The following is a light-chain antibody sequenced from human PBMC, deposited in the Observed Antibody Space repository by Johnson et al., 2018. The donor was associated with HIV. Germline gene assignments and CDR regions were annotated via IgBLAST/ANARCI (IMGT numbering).Light chain of an antibody. CDR3: GTWDSSLRGYV. V-gene: IGLV1-51*02. J-gene: IGLJ1*01. Sequence: QSVLTQPPSVSAVPGQKVTISCSGSSSNIGDNYVSWYQQLPGTAPKLLIYENNKRPSGIPDRFSGSKSGTSATLGITGLQTGDEADYYCGTWDSSLRGYVFGTGTMVTVL. CDR2: ENN. CDR1: SSNIGDNY.